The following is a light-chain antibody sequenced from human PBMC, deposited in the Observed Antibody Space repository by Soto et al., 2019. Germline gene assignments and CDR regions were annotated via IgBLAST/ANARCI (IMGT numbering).Light chain of an antibody. CDR1: SSDVGGYNY. CDR2: EVS. CDR3: SSYAGSKTL. Sequence: QSALTQPPSASGSRGQSVTISCTGTSSDVGGYNYVSWYQQHPGKAPKLMIYEVSKRPSGVPDRFSGSKSGNTASLTVSGLQAEDEADYYCSSYAGSKTLFGGGTQLTVL. J-gene: IGLJ2*01. V-gene: IGLV2-8*01.